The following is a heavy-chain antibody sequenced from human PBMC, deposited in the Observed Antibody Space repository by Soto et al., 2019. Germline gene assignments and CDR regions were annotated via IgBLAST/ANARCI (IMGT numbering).Heavy chain of an antibody. V-gene: IGHV1-18*01. CDR2: ISAHNGNT. J-gene: IGHJ4*02. Sequence: QVQLVQSGVEVKKPGASVKVSCKASGYSFNRYEITWVRQAPGQGLEWMGRISAHNGNTNYAQKLQGRVTLTTDTSTSTAYMELRSLKSDDTAVYYCARGFGGLYCFDYWGQGTLVTVSS. D-gene: IGHD3-16*01. CDR3: ARGFGGLYCFDY. CDR1: GYSFNRYE.